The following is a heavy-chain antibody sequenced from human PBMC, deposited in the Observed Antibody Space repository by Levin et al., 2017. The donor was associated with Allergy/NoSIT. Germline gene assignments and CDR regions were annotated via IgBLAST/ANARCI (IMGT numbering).Heavy chain of an antibody. CDR1: GYTFSGYW. CDR2: IDPSDSYT. CDR3: ARQQFFGSATNYDAFAI. Sequence: GGSLRLPCTGSGYTFSGYWINWVRQLPGGGLEWLGRIDPSDSYTNYSPSFKGHVTMSVDMSIRAAFLQWSSLKASDTAMYYCARQQFFGSATNYDAFAIWGQGTLVTVSS. V-gene: IGHV5-10-1*01. J-gene: IGHJ3*02. D-gene: IGHD3-10*01.